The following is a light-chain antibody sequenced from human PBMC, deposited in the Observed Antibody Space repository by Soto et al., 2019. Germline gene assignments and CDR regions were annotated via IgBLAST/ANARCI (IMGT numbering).Light chain of an antibody. J-gene: IGKJ4*01. CDR2: NAS. Sequence: ETVLTQSPATLSLSPGERATLSCRASESVSNSLAWYQHKPGQAPRLLIYNASNRATGIPARFSGSGSGTDFTLTISSLEPEDFAVYFCQHRAGWPPALTFGGGTNVDIK. CDR3: QHRAGWPPALT. V-gene: IGKV3-11*01. CDR1: ESVSNS.